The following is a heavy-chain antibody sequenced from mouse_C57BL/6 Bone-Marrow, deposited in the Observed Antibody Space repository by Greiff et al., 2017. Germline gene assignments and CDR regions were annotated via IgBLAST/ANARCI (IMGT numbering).Heavy chain of an antibody. CDR1: GYTFTDYY. J-gene: IGHJ4*01. CDR2: INPNNGGT. D-gene: IGHD1-1*01. V-gene: IGHV1-26*01. CDR3: AREGDYYGSSPFYYAMDY. Sequence: VQLQQSGPELVKPGASVKISCKASGYTFTDYYMNWVKQSHGKSLEWIGDINPNNGGTSYNQKFKGKATLTVDKSSSTAYMELRSLTSEDSAVYYCAREGDYYGSSPFYYAMDYWGQGTSVTVSS.